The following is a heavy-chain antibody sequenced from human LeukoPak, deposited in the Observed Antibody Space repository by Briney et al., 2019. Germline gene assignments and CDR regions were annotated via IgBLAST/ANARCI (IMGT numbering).Heavy chain of an antibody. V-gene: IGHV1-46*01. Sequence: ASVKVSCKASGYTFTSYYMHWVRQAPGQGLEWMGIINPSGGSTSYAQKFQGRVTMTRDTSTSTVYMELSSLRSEDTTVYYCARWIAAAGTDYWGQGTLVTVSS. CDR3: ARWIAAAGTDY. D-gene: IGHD6-13*01. J-gene: IGHJ4*02. CDR2: INPSGGST. CDR1: GYTFTSYY.